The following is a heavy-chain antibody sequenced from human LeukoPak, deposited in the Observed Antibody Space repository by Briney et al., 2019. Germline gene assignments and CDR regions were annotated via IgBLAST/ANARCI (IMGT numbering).Heavy chain of an antibody. V-gene: IGHV1-8*01. CDR2: INPNSGNT. D-gene: IGHD6-19*01. CDR3: ARERGYSSGWSDAFDI. Sequence: ASVKVSCKASGYTFTSYDINWVRQATGQGLEWMGWINPNSGNTGYAQKFQGRVTMTRNTSISTAYMELSSLRSEDTAVYYCARERGYSSGWSDAFDIWGQGTMVTVSS. CDR1: GYTFTSYD. J-gene: IGHJ3*02.